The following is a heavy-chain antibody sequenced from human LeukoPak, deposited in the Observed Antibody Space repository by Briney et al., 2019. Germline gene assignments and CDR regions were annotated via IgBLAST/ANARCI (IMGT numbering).Heavy chain of an antibody. CDR1: GFTFSSYW. CDR3: ARDGVATIDLEY. V-gene: IGHV3-74*01. CDR2: VNSDGSGT. D-gene: IGHD5-24*01. Sequence: GGSLRLSCAASGFTFSSYWMYWVRQAPGKGLVWVSRVNSDGSGTSYADSVKGRFTISRDNAKNTLYLQMNSLRAEDTAVYYCARDGVATIDLEYWGQGTLVTVSS. J-gene: IGHJ4*02.